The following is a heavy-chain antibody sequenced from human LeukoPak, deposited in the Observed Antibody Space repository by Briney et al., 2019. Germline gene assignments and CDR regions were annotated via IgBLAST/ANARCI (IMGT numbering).Heavy chain of an antibody. D-gene: IGHD6-19*01. CDR3: ARLVAVAGLSWYFDY. J-gene: IGHJ4*02. Sequence: GESLKISCKGSGXGFTTYWSGWVRQMPGKGLEWMGIIYPGDSDTGYSPSFQGQVTFSADKSITTAYLQWSSLKASDTAMYYCARLVAVAGLSWYFDYWGQGALVTVSS. CDR2: IYPGDSDT. CDR1: GXGFTTYW. V-gene: IGHV5-51*01.